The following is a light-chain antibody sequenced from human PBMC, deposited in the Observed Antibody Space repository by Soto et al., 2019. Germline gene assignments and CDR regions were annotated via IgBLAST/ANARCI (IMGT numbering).Light chain of an antibody. Sequence: IQMTQSPPTPSASVGDRVAITCRASRSIGDWLAWYQQKPGRAPKLLISDVSRLESGVPSRFSGSGSGTEFTLTISSLQTDDFATYYCQQHNNSPWTFGQGTKVDIK. J-gene: IGKJ1*01. CDR2: DVS. CDR3: QQHNNSPWT. V-gene: IGKV1-5*01. CDR1: RSIGDW.